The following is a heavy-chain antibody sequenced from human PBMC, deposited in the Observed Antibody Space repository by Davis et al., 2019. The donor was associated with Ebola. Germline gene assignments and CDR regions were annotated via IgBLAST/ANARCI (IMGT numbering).Heavy chain of an antibody. V-gene: IGHV4-39*01. CDR3: ASSNWREQEPQVPEYYFDY. D-gene: IGHD2-2*01. Sequence: MPSETLSLTCTVSGGSISSSSYYWGWIRQPPGKGLEWIGSIYYSGSTYYNPSLKSRVTISVDTSKNQFSLKLSSVTAADTAVYYCASSNWREQEPQVPEYYFDYWGQGTLVTVSS. CDR1: GGSISSSSYY. CDR2: IYYSGST. J-gene: IGHJ4*02.